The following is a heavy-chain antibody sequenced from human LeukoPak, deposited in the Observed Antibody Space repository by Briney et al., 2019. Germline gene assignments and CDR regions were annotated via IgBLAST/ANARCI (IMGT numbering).Heavy chain of an antibody. CDR2: ITSSGTT. CDR3: ANSGSYSIY. D-gene: IGHD1-26*01. Sequence: GGSLRLSCAVSGFTFSSYTMNWVRQAPGKGLEWVSSITSSGTTNYADSVKDRFVISRDNSKDTLFLQMNSLRVEDTAVYYCANSGSYSIYWGQGTLVTVSS. J-gene: IGHJ4*02. V-gene: IGHV3-23*01. CDR1: GFTFSSYT.